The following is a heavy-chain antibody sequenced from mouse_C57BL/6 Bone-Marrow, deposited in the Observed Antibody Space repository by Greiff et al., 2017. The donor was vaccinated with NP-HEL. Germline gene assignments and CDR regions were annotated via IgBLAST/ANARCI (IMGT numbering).Heavy chain of an antibody. J-gene: IGHJ4*01. CDR1: GFTFSSYA. CDR3: TSPTTVVTYYYAMDY. CDR2: ISSGGDYI. V-gene: IGHV5-9-1*02. D-gene: IGHD1-1*01. Sequence: DVMLVESGEGLVKPGGSLKLSCAASGFTFSSYAMSWVRQTPEKRLEWVAYISSGGDYIYYADTVKGRFTISRDNARNTLYLQMSSLKSEDTAMYYCTSPTTVVTYYYAMDYWGQGTSVTVSS.